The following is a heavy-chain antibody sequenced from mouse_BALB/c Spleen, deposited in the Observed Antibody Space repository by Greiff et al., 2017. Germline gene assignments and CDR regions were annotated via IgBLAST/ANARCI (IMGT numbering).Heavy chain of an antibody. CDR1: GFTFSSYA. CDR2: ISSGGST. J-gene: IGHJ2*01. Sequence: EVKLMESGGGLVKPGGSLKLSCAASGFTFSSYAMSWVRQTPEKRLEWVASISSGGSTYYPDSVKGRFTISRDNARNILYLQMSSLRSEDTAMYYCARNMTTVYDWGQGTTLTVSS. CDR3: ARNMTTVYD. V-gene: IGHV5-6-5*01. D-gene: IGHD2-12*01.